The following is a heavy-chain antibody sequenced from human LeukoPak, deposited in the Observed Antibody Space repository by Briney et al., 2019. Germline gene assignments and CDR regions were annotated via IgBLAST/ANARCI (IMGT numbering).Heavy chain of an antibody. J-gene: IGHJ3*02. D-gene: IGHD2-2*01. CDR1: GGSISSGSYY. Sequence: PSQTLSLTCTVSGGSISSGSYYWSWIRQPAGKGLEWIGRIYTSGSTNYNPSLKSRVTISVDTSKNQFSLKLSSVTAADTAVYYCATDIVVVPAAIDSNAFDIWGQGTMVTVSS. CDR3: ATDIVVVPAAIDSNAFDI. V-gene: IGHV4-61*02. CDR2: IYTSGST.